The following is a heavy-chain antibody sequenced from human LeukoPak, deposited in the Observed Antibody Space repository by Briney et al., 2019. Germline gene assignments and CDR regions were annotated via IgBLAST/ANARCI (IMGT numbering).Heavy chain of an antibody. CDR3: ARAFTRDGSGAHFDY. J-gene: IGHJ4*02. CDR1: GYTFTSYY. V-gene: IGHV1-46*01. CDR2: INPSGGST. D-gene: IGHD3-10*01. Sequence: ASVKVSCKASGYTFTSYYMHWVRQAPGQGLEWMGIINPSGGSTSYAQKFQGRVTMTRDTSTSTVYMELSSLRSEDTAVYYCARAFTRDGSGAHFDYWGQGTLVTVSS.